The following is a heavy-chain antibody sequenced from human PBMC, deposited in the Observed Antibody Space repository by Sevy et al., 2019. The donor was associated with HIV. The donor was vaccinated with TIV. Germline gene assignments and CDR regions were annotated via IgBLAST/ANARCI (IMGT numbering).Heavy chain of an antibody. V-gene: IGHV1-69*06. CDR2: IIPIFGTA. CDR3: ASGLRIAAFGV. Sequence: ASVKVSCKASGGTFSSYAISWVRQAPGQGLEWMGGIIPIFGTANYAQKFQGRVTITADKSTSTAYMELSSLRSEDMAVYYCASGLRIAAFGVWGQGTLVTVSS. CDR1: GGTFSSYA. J-gene: IGHJ4*02. D-gene: IGHD6-13*01.